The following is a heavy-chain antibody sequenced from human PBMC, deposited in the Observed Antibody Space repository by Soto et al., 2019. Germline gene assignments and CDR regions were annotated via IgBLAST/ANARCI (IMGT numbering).Heavy chain of an antibody. V-gene: IGHV3-53*01. CDR3: ARCRGSLHYSNY. CDR1: GFTVSTNY. Sequence: PGGSLRLSCAASGFTVSTNYMTWVRQAPGKGLEWGSVLYSSGSTYYADSVKGRFTISRDNSKNTLYLQMNSMRAEDTAIYYCARCRGSLHYSNYWGQGTLGTVSS. D-gene: IGHD3-16*01. CDR2: LYSSGST. J-gene: IGHJ4*02.